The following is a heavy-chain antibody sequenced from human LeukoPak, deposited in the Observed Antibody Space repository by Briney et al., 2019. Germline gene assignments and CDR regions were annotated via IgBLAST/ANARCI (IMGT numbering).Heavy chain of an antibody. J-gene: IGHJ5*02. D-gene: IGHD3-3*02. CDR1: GFKFNIFA. CDR3: AKDRGPFVAIDNNWFDP. CDR2: ISGYGDTT. Sequence: GGTLRLSCAASGFKFNIFAMSWVRQATGKGLEWVSSISGYGDTTYYADSVKGRFTLSRDNSKGTLDLQMFSLRAEDTAVDYCAKDRGPFVAIDNNWFDPWGQGTLVIVSS. V-gene: IGHV3-23*01.